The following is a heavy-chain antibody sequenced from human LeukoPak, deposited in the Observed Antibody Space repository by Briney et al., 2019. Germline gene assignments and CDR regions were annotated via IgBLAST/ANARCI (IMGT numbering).Heavy chain of an antibody. CDR2: IRYDGSNK. CDR1: GFTFSSYG. J-gene: IGHJ5*02. D-gene: IGHD6-13*01. Sequence: GGSLRLSCAASGFTFSSYGMHWVRQAPGKGLEWVAFIRYDGSNKYYADSVKGRFTISRDNSKNTLYLQMNSLRAEDTAVYYCAKDSSSSWYGWFDPWGQGTPVTVSS. V-gene: IGHV3-30*02. CDR3: AKDSSSSWYGWFDP.